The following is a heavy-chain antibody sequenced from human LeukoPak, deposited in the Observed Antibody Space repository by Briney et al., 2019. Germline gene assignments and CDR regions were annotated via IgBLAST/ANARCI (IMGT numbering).Heavy chain of an antibody. CDR1: GYTFTDYA. J-gene: IGHJ4*02. D-gene: IGHD3-3*01. CDR2: INAGNGKT. V-gene: IGHV1-3*01. Sequence: ASVKVSCKASGYTFTDYAMNWVRQAPGQRLGWMGWINAGNGKTKYSQKFQGRVTITRDTSASTAYMELSSLRSEDTAVYYCARGIWSSHSKEYFFDYWGQGTLVTVSS. CDR3: ARGIWSSHSKEYFFDY.